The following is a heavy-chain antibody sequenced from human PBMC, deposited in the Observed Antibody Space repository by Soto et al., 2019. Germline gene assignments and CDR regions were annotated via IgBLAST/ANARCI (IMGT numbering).Heavy chain of an antibody. V-gene: IGHV1-18*01. D-gene: IGHD3-3*01. Sequence: GASVKVSCKASGYTFTSYAMQWVRQAPGQGLEWMGWISAYNGNTNYAQKLQGRVTMTTDTSTSTAYMELRSLRSDDTAVYYCASSFFGGSIDYWGQGTLVTVSS. CDR1: GYTFTSYA. J-gene: IGHJ4*02. CDR2: ISAYNGNT. CDR3: ASSFFGGSIDY.